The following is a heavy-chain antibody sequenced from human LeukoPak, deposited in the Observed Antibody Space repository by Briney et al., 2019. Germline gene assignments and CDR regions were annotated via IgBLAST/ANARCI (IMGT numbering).Heavy chain of an antibody. V-gene: IGHV1-69*13. CDR1: AGTFSSYA. CDR3: ARPHCSSTDCHPPEWFDP. Sequence: SVTVSCKASAGTFSSYAISWVRQAPGQGLEWMGGIIPIFGTANYAQKFQGRVTITADESTSTAYMELSSLRSEDTAVYYCARPHCSSTDCHPPEWFDPWGQGTLVTVSS. D-gene: IGHD2-2*01. J-gene: IGHJ5*02. CDR2: IIPIFGTA.